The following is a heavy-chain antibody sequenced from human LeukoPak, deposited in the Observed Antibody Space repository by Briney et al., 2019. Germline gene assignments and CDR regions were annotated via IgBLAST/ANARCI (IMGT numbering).Heavy chain of an antibody. D-gene: IGHD6-19*01. Sequence: ASVTVSFTASGGTFTSYAISWVRHAPGQGLEWMGGIIPIFGTANYAQKFQGRVTITTDESTSTAYMELSSLRSEDTAVYYCARGVGYSSGWFAAFDYWGQGTLVTVSS. J-gene: IGHJ4*02. CDR2: IIPIFGTA. V-gene: IGHV1-69*05. CDR3: ARGVGYSSGWFAAFDY. CDR1: GGTFTSYA.